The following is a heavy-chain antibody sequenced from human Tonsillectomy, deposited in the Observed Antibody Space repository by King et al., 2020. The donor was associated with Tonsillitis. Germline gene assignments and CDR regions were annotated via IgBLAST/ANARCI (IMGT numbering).Heavy chain of an antibody. CDR2: INPNSGGT. CDR1: GYTFTDYY. CDR3: ARAYSGGGYYMVY. Sequence: QLVQSGAEVKKSGASVKVSCKASGYTFTDYYIHWLRQAPGQGLEWMGWINPNSGGTNYAQKFQGWVTMTRDTSLSTAYMELSRLRSDDTAVYYCARAYSGGGYYMVYGGQGPLVTVSP. D-gene: IGHD3-3*01. V-gene: IGHV1-2*04. J-gene: IGHJ4*02.